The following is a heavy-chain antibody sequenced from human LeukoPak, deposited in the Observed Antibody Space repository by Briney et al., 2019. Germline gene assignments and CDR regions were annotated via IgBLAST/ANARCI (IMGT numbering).Heavy chain of an antibody. CDR1: GGSISSGGYY. J-gene: IGHJ3*02. Sequence: KPSQTLSLTCTVSGGSISSGGYYWSWIRQHPGKGLEWIGYIYYSGSTYYNPSLKSRVTISVDTSKNQFSLKLSSVTAADTAVYYCARDPPVTTGAFDIWGQGTMVTVSS. CDR2: IYYSGST. V-gene: IGHV4-31*03. CDR3: ARDPPVTTGAFDI. D-gene: IGHD4-17*01.